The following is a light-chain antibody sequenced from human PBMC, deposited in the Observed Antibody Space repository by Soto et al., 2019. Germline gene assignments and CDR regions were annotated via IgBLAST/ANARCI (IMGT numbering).Light chain of an antibody. J-gene: IGKJ5*01. V-gene: IGKV3-11*01. CDR3: QQRRNWIT. Sequence: EIVLTQSPATLSLSPGERATLSCRASQSVSSDLAWYQQKPGQAPRLLIYDASNRATGIPARFSGSGSGTDFTLTISSLEPEDFAVYYCQQRRNWITFGQGTRLEIK. CDR1: QSVSSD. CDR2: DAS.